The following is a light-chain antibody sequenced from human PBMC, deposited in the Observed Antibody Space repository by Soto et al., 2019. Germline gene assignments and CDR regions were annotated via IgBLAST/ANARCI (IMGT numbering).Light chain of an antibody. J-gene: IGLJ1*01. CDR3: SSYGGGINPYV. CDR1: SSDVGGYNY. V-gene: IGLV2-8*01. CDR2: EVS. Sequence: QSVLTQPPSASGSPGQSVTISCTGTSSDVGGYNYVSWYQQHPGKAPKLMIYEVSKRPSGVPDRFSGSKSGNTASLTVSGLQAEDEADYYCSSYGGGINPYVFGTGTKVSVL.